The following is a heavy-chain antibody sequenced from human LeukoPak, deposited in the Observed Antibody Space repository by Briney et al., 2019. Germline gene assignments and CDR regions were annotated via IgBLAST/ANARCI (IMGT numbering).Heavy chain of an antibody. D-gene: IGHD6-19*01. CDR2: VSSSSSTI. J-gene: IGHJ4*02. CDR1: GFTLSNYN. Sequence: PGGSLRLSCAASGFTLSNYNMNWVRQAPGKGMEWVSYVSSSSSTIYYADSVEGRFTISRDNAKNSLYLQMNSLRDEDTAVYYCARDLAVAGSFDYWGQGTLVTVSS. V-gene: IGHV3-48*02. CDR3: ARDLAVAGSFDY.